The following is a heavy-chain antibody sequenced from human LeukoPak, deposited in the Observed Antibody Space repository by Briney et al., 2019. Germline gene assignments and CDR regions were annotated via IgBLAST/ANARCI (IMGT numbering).Heavy chain of an antibody. Sequence: GEPLKISCQVSGYIFTNYWIGWVRQMPGKGLESMGILYPADSDTTYSPSFEGQVTISADKSIDTVYLQWSSLKASDTATYYCARQSRDGSKTRGCYFDSWGQGTLVTVS. CDR1: GYIFTNYW. CDR3: ARQSRDGSKTRGCYFDS. D-gene: IGHD3-10*01. V-gene: IGHV5-51*01. J-gene: IGHJ4*02. CDR2: LYPADSDT.